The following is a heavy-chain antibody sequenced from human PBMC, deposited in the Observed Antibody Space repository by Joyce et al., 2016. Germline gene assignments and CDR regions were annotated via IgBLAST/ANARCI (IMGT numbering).Heavy chain of an antibody. Sequence: QVQLQESGPGLVKPSETLSLTCNVSGDSIGTYYWNWIRQPPGKGLEWIGYIFYSGRTNYDPSLRRRVTMSVDMSKNQFSLNVNSVNAADTAVYYCARVGSSWSFGYWGQGTLVTVSS. J-gene: IGHJ4*02. V-gene: IGHV4-59*01. CDR2: IFYSGRT. D-gene: IGHD6-13*01. CDR3: ARVGSSWSFGY. CDR1: GDSIGTYY.